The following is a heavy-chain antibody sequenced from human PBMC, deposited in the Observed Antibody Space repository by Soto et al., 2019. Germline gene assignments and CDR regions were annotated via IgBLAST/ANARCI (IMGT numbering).Heavy chain of an antibody. CDR1: GYSFTSYW. CDR2: IYPGDSDT. CDR3: ARSSDYYDSSGYYYPFDY. V-gene: IGHV5-51*01. Sequence: PGESLKISCKGSGYSFTSYWIGWVRQMPGKGLEWMGIIYPGDSDTRYSPSFQGQVTISADKSISTAYLQWSSLKASDTAMYYCARSSDYYDSSGYYYPFDYWGQGTLVTVSS. D-gene: IGHD3-22*01. J-gene: IGHJ4*02.